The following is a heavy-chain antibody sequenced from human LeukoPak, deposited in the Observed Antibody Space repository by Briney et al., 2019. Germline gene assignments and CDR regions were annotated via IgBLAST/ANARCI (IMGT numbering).Heavy chain of an antibody. CDR2: IYYSGST. D-gene: IGHD6-19*01. J-gene: IGHJ4*02. Sequence: PSETLSLTCTVSGGSISSSSYYWGWICQPPGKGLEWIGSIYYSGSTYYNPSLKSRVTISVDTSKNQFSLKLSSVTAADTAVYYCARHIAAVAAYYFDYWGQGTLVTVSS. V-gene: IGHV4-39*01. CDR3: ARHIAAVAAYYFDY. CDR1: GGSISSSSYY.